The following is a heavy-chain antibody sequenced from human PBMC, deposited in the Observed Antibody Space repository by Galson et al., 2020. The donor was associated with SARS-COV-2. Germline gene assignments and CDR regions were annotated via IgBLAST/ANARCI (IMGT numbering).Heavy chain of an antibody. CDR3: ARAHSFIAAAENWFDP. CDR2: IYYSGST. V-gene: IGHV4-59*01. D-gene: IGHD6-13*01. J-gene: IGHJ5*02. Sequence: SETLSLTCTVSGGSISSYYWSWIRQPPGKGLEWIGYIYYSGSTNYNPSLKSRVTISVDTSKNQFSLKLSSVTAADTAVYYCARAHSFIAAAENWFDPWGQGTLVTVSS. CDR1: GGSISSYY.